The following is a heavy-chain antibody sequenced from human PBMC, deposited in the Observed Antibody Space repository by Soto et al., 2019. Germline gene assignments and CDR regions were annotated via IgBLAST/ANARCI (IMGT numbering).Heavy chain of an antibody. Sequence: ASVKVSCKASGYTFTSYAMHWVRQAPGQRLEWIGWINAGNGNTKYSQKFQGRVTITRDTSASTAYMELSSLRSEDTAVYYCARDWGGGTGDAFDIWGQGTMVTVSS. D-gene: IGHD1-7*01. CDR3: ARDWGGGTGDAFDI. V-gene: IGHV1-3*01. CDR1: GYTFTSYA. CDR2: INAGNGNT. J-gene: IGHJ3*02.